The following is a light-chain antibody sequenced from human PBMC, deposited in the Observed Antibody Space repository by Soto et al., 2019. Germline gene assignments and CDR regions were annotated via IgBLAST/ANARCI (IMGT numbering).Light chain of an antibody. CDR1: RYNIGNNY. CDR3: AVWDDTLSAMI. CDR2: RDT. J-gene: IGLJ2*01. V-gene: IGLV1-47*01. Sequence: QSVLTQTPSASGTPGQRVTISCSGSRYNIGNNYVFWYQQFPGSAPRLLIYRDTQRPSGVPGRFSGSKSGTSASLAISGLRSEDETDYYCAVWDDTLSAMIFGGGTKVTVL.